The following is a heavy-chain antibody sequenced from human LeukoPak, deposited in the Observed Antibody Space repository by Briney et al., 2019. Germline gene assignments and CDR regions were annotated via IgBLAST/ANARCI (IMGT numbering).Heavy chain of an antibody. CDR3: ARGVVVVPAAIRPVNYFDY. CDR2: ISAYNGNT. D-gene: IGHD2-2*02. CDR1: GYTFTSYG. Sequence: ASVKVSCKASGYTFTSYGISWVRQAPGQGLEWMGWISAYNGNTNYAQKLQGRVTMTTDTSTSTAYMEPRSLRSDDTAVYYCARGVVVVPAAIRPVNYFDYWGQGTLVTVSS. V-gene: IGHV1-18*01. J-gene: IGHJ4*02.